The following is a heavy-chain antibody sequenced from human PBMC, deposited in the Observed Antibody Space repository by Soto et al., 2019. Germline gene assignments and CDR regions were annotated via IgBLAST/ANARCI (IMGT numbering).Heavy chain of an antibody. CDR3: ARMGVITFYYYGMDV. J-gene: IGHJ6*02. CDR2: IYSGGST. V-gene: IGHV3-66*01. D-gene: IGHD3-16*02. Sequence: EVQLVESGGGLVQPGGSLRLSCAASGFTVSSNYMSWVRQAPGKGLEWVSVIYSGGSTYYADSVKGRFTISRDNSKNTLYLQMNSLRAEDTAVYYCARMGVITFYYYGMDVWGQGTTVTVSS. CDR1: GFTVSSNY.